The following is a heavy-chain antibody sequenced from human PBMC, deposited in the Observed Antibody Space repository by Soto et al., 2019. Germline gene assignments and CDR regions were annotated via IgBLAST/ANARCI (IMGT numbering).Heavy chain of an antibody. CDR1: GVTFCSYA. CDR3: ARDVFQEDV. V-gene: IGHV3-30-3*01. Sequence: GSLRIYCAACGVTFCSYAMHWVRQAPGKGLEWVAVILSDGSNKWYVDSVKGRFTISRDNSKNTLYLQMNSLRAEDTAVYYYARDVFQEDVWGQGTTVTVSS. J-gene: IGHJ6*02. CDR2: ILSDGSNK.